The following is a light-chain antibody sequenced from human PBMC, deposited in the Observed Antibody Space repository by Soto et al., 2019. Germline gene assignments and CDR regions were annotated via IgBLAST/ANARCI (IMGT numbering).Light chain of an antibody. CDR3: QQYNIWPPWT. CDR2: GAI. J-gene: IGKJ1*01. CDR1: QNVGRN. V-gene: IGKV3-15*01. Sequence: EIVMTQSPATLSVSLGERVTLSCRASQNVGRNLAWYQQKPGQAPRLLIFGAITRATGIPARFSGSGSGTEFTFTISSLQSEDSAIYYCQQYNIWPPWTFGQGTKVDI.